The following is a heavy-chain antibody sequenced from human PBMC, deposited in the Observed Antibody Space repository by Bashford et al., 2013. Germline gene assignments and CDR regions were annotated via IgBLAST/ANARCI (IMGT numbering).Heavy chain of an antibody. D-gene: IGHD6-19*01. CDR1: GGSISSYY. V-gene: IGHV4-59*12. CDR2: INHSGST. J-gene: IGHJ4*02. CDR3: ARGARKAVVAGTNYFDY. Sequence: SETLSLTCTVSGGSISSYYWSWIRQPPGKGLEWIGYINHSGSTNYNPSLKSRVTISVDTSKNQFSLKLSSVTAADTAVYYCARGARKAVVAGTNYFDYWGQGTLVTVSS.